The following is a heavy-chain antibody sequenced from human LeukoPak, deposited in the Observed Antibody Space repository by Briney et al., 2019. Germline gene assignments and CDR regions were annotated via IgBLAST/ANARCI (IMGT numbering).Heavy chain of an antibody. Sequence: GGSLRLSCTASGFXFGDYAISWVRQAPGKGLEWVGFIRSKAYGGTTEYAASVKGRFTISRDDSKSIAYLQMNSLKTEDTAVYYCTRDTYYYDSSGYSAEYYLDYWGQGTLVTVSS. J-gene: IGHJ4*02. V-gene: IGHV3-49*04. CDR1: GFXFGDYA. D-gene: IGHD3-22*01. CDR2: IRSKAYGGTT. CDR3: TRDTYYYDSSGYSAEYYLDY.